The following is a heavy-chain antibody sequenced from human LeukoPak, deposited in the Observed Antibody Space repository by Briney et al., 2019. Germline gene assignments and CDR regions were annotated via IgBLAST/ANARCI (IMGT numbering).Heavy chain of an antibody. D-gene: IGHD6-13*01. Sequence: GGSLRLSCAASGFTFSSYWMHWVRQAPGKGLVWVSRINGDGSSTTYVDSVMGRFTISRDNAKNTLYLQMNSVRAEDTAVYYCARGNIAAAGIHYWSQGTLVIVSS. CDR1: GFTFSSYW. CDR3: ARGNIAAAGIHY. J-gene: IGHJ4*02. CDR2: INGDGSST. V-gene: IGHV3-74*01.